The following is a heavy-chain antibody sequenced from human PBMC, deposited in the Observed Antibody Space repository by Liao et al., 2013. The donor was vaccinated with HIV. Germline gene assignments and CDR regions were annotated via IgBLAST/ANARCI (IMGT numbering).Heavy chain of an antibody. V-gene: IGHV4-59*01. Sequence: QVQLQESGPGLVKPSETLSLTCTVSGGSISNYYWSWIRQPPGKGLEWIGYIFYSGSTIYNPSLKSRVTISVDTSKNQVSLKLNSVTAADTAVYYCARHWGTSAAGPMACFDPWGQGTLVTVSS. CDR2: IFYSGST. CDR3: ARHWGTSAAGPMACFDP. CDR1: GGSISNYY. J-gene: IGHJ5*02. D-gene: IGHD6-13*01.